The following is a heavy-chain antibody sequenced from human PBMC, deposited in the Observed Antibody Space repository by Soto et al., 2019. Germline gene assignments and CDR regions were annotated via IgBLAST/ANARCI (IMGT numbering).Heavy chain of an antibody. D-gene: IGHD3-16*02. CDR3: AKEGLSVVAEPRGYFDY. Sequence: SLRLSCAASGFSFSSSAMSWVLQAPGKGLEWVSAISGSGGSTYYADSVKGRFTISSDNSKNTLSLQMNSLRAEDTAVYYCAKEGLSVVAEPRGYFDYWGQGTLVTVSS. CDR1: GFSFSSSA. V-gene: IGHV3-23*01. J-gene: IGHJ4*02. CDR2: ISGSGGST.